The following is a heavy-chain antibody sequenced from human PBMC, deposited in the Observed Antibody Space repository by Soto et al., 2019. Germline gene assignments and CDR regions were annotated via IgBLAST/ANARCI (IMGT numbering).Heavy chain of an antibody. CDR3: ARGAITMIVVVIPDAFDI. Sequence: GESLKISCKGSGYSFTSYWIGWVRQMPEKGLEWMGIIYPGDSDTRYSPSFQGQVTISADKSISTAYLQWSSLKASDTAMYYCARGAITMIVVVIPDAFDIWGQGTMVTVSS. CDR2: IYPGDSDT. CDR1: GYSFTSYW. J-gene: IGHJ3*02. V-gene: IGHV5-51*01. D-gene: IGHD3-22*01.